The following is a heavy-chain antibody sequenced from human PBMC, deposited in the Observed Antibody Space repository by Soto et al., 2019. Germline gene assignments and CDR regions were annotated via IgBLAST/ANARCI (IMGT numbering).Heavy chain of an antibody. V-gene: IGHV1-3*01. J-gene: IGHJ5*02. CDR1: GYTFDIYA. Sequence: QVQLVQSGTEVKKPGASVKVSCKASGYTFDIYAMNWVRRAPGQRLEWMGWINAGNGDTKYSQKFQERVTISRDTSASKGYMELSRLKSEDTAGYYCARSGVFDCTRSSCAPYNWFDPWGQGTLIAVSS. CDR3: ARSGVFDCTRSSCAPYNWFDP. D-gene: IGHD6-13*01. CDR2: INAGNGDT.